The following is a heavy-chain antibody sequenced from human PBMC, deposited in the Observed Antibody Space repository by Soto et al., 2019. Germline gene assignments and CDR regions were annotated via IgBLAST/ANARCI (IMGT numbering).Heavy chain of an antibody. Sequence: PGGSLRLSCAASGFTFSSYEMNWVRQAPGKGLEWVSYISSSGSTIYYADSVKGRFTISRDNAKNSLYLQMNSLRAEDTAVYYCARDDGWEPRHYYYYGMDVWGQGTTVTVSS. J-gene: IGHJ6*02. CDR1: GFTFSSYE. D-gene: IGHD1-26*01. V-gene: IGHV3-48*03. CDR2: ISSSGSTI. CDR3: ARDDGWEPRHYYYYGMDV.